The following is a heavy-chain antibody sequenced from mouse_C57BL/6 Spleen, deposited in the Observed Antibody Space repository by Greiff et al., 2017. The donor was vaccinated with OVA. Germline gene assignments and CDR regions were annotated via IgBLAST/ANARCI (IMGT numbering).Heavy chain of an antibody. J-gene: IGHJ1*03. V-gene: IGHV2-6-1*01. CDR3: ARHKGGRIGYLDV. Sequence: VQLQQSGPGLVAPSQSLSITCTVSGFSLTSYGVHWVRQPPGKGLEWLVVIWSDGSTTYNSAPKSRLSISKDNTKGHEFLKMNRLQTDDTAMYYWARHKGGRIGYLDVWGTGTTVTVSS. CDR2: IWSDGST. CDR1: GFSLTSYG. D-gene: IGHD1-1*01.